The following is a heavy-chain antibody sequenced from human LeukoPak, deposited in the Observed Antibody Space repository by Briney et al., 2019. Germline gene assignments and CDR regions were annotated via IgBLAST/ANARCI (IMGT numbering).Heavy chain of an antibody. CDR1: GFTFSSYS. Sequence: GGSLRLSCAASGFTFSSYSLNWVRQAPGKGLEWISFISSSSRTIYYADSVKGRFTISRDNAKNSLFLQMNSLRAEDTAVYYCARSNYYDSSGYPIFDNWGQGTLVTVSS. V-gene: IGHV3-48*04. CDR2: ISSSSRTI. CDR3: ARSNYYDSSGYPIFDN. D-gene: IGHD3-22*01. J-gene: IGHJ4*02.